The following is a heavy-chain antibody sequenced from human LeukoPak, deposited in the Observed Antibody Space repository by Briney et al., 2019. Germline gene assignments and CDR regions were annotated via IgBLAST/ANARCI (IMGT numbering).Heavy chain of an antibody. V-gene: IGHV4-61*02. CDR1: GGSLSSGSYY. CDR3: ARDDDEYGSSRSAFDI. Sequence: SETLSLTCTVSGGSLSSGSYYWSWIRQPAGKGLEWIGRFYASGSTNYNPSLKSRVTISVDTSKNQFSLNLSSVTAADTAVYYCARDDDEYGSSRSAFDIWGQGTMVTVSS. CDR2: FYASGST. D-gene: IGHD6-6*01. J-gene: IGHJ3*02.